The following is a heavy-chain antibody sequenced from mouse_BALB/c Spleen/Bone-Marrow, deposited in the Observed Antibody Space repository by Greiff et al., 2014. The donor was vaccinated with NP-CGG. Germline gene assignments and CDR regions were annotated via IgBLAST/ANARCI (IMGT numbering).Heavy chain of an antibody. D-gene: IGHD4-1*01. CDR3: ARRGNWDVGRSFDV. V-gene: IGHV5-6*02. J-gene: IGHJ1*01. CDR2: INSGGTYT. CDR1: GFTFSSYG. Sequence: EVKLMESGGDLVKPGGSLKLSCAASGFTFSSYGMSWVRQTPDKRLEWVATINSGGTYTYYPDSVKGRFTISRDNAKNTLYLQMNSLKSEDTAMYYCARRGNWDVGRSFDVWGAGTTVTVSS.